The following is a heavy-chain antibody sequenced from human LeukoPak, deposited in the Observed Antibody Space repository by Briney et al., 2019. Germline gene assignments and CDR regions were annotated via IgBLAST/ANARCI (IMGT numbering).Heavy chain of an antibody. J-gene: IGHJ4*02. Sequence: HPGRSLRLSCAASGFTFSSYGMHWVRQAPGKGLEWVAVIWFDGSNKYYADSVKGRFTISRDDSKNTLYLQMDSLRAEDTAVYYCARDQVVPGFWGQGTLVTVSS. CDR2: IWFDGSNK. V-gene: IGHV3-33*01. D-gene: IGHD2-15*01. CDR3: ARDQVVPGF. CDR1: GFTFSSYG.